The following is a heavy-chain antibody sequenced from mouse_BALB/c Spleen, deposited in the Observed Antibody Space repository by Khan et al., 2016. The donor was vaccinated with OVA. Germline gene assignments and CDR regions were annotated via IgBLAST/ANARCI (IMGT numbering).Heavy chain of an antibody. J-gene: IGHJ4*01. V-gene: IGHV9-3-1*01. D-gene: IGHD2-14*01. CDR1: GFTFTNYG. CDR2: INTYTGVP. CDR3: ARVGYNGAMDC. Sequence: QIQLVQSGPELKKPGETVQISCKASGFTFTNYGMNWVKPAPGKGLKWMGWINTYTGVPTFADDFKGRFAFSLETSASTAYLQINSLKNEDTATYCCARVGYNGAMDCWGQGTSVTVS.